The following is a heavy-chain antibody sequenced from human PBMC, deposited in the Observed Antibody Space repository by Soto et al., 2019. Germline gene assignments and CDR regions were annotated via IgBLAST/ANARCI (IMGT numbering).Heavy chain of an antibody. J-gene: IGHJ6*02. CDR3: ARFVLRFSYYYYGMDV. Sequence: QVQLVESGGGLVKPGGSLRLSCAASGFTFSDYYMSWIRQAPGKGLEWVSYISSSGSTICYADSVKGRFTISRDNAKNSLYLQMNSLRAEDTAVYYCARFVLRFSYYYYGMDVWGQGTTVTVSS. CDR2: ISSSGSTI. D-gene: IGHD3-3*01. V-gene: IGHV3-11*01. CDR1: GFTFSDYY.